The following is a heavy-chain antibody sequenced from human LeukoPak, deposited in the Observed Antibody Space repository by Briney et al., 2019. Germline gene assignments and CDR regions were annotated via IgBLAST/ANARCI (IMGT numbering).Heavy chain of an antibody. V-gene: IGHV4-34*01. CDR1: GGSFSDYS. D-gene: IGHD3-3*01. CDR2: VSHGGTT. CDR3: ARDGIAVFGVITGNYYYMDV. Sequence: SETLSLTCTVYGGSFSDYSWSWIRQPPGKGLEWIGEVSHGGTTNYIPSLESRVTISIDTSNSQFSLNLKSVTAADSGVYYCARDGIAVFGVITGNYYYMDVWGKGTTVTVSS. J-gene: IGHJ6*03.